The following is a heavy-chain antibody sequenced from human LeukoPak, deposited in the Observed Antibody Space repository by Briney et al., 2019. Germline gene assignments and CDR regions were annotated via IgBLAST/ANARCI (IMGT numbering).Heavy chain of an antibody. J-gene: IGHJ4*02. CDR3: ARDQEGFDY. CDR1: GYTFTSNY. CDR2: IYPRDGST. V-gene: IGHV1-46*01. Sequence: ASVKVSCKASGYTFTSNYIHWVRQAPGQGLEWMGMIYPRDGSTSYAQKFQGRVTVTRDTSTSTVHMELSGLRSEDAAVYYCARDQEGFDYWGQGTLVTVSS.